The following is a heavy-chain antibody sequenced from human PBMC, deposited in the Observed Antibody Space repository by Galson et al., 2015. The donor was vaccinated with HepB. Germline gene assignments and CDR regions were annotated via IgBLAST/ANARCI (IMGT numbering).Heavy chain of an antibody. CDR3: AKDVKQWLVRRFDY. J-gene: IGHJ4*02. CDR2: IKSKTDGGTT. Sequence: RLSCAASGFTFSNAWMSWVRQAPGKGLEWVGRIKSKTDGGTTDYAAPVKGRFTISRDDSKNTLYLQMNSLRAEDTAVYYCAKDVKQWLVRRFDYWGQGTLVTVSS. CDR1: GFTFSNAW. D-gene: IGHD6-19*01. V-gene: IGHV3-15*01.